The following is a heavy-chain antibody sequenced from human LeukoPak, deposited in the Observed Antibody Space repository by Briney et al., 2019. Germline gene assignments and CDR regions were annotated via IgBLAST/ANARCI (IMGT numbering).Heavy chain of an antibody. V-gene: IGHV3-7*04. D-gene: IGHD6-19*01. J-gene: IGHJ4*02. CDR3: ARDRGWYCADI. CDR1: GFTFSSYA. Sequence: PGGSLRLSCAASGFTFSSYAMSWVRQAPGKGLQWVANIKPDGSEKKYADSVKGRFTISRDNAKNSLSLHMNSLRDEDTAVYYCARDRGWYCADIWGQGTLVTVSS. CDR2: IKPDGSEK.